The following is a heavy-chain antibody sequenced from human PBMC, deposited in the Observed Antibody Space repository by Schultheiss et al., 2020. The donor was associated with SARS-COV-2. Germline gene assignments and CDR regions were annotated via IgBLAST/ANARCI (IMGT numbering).Heavy chain of an antibody. J-gene: IGHJ6*03. CDR1: GYTFTSYD. V-gene: IGHV1-2*02. Sequence: ASVKVSCKASGYTFTSYDINWVRQATGQGLEWMGWINPNSGGTNYAQKFQGRVTMTRDTSISTAYMELSRLRSDDTAVYYCARDSHARYMDVWGKGTTVTVSS. CDR3: ARDSHARYMDV. CDR2: INPNSGGT.